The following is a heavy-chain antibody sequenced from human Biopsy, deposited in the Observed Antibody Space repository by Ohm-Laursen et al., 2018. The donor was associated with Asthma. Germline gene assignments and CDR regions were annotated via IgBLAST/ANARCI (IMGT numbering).Heavy chain of an antibody. Sequence: ASVKVSCKPLGGTFNTYVIGWVRQAPGQGLEWMGGINSVFGTTTYPQKFQDRVTITEDDSTSTVYMELSSLRSEDTAVYYCARKAGSCISRTCYSLDFWGQGTLVTVSS. J-gene: IGHJ4*02. D-gene: IGHD2-2*01. CDR3: ARKAGSCISRTCYSLDF. CDR2: INSVFGTT. CDR1: GGTFNTYV. V-gene: IGHV1-69*13.